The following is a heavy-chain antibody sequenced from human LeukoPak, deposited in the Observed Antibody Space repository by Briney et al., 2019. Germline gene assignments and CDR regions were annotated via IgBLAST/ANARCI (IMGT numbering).Heavy chain of an antibody. CDR1: GFTFSSYW. J-gene: IGHJ5*02. D-gene: IGHD6-19*01. V-gene: IGHV3-7*03. CDR3: AKCSTSAYTTGWCNWIDP. Sequence: GGSLRLSCAASGFTFSSYWMSWVRQAPGKGLEWVANINKDGGEKYYVDSVKGRFTISRDNAKNSLYLQMNSLRADDTAVYYCAKCSTSAYTTGWCNWIDPWGQGTLVTVPS. CDR2: INKDGGEK.